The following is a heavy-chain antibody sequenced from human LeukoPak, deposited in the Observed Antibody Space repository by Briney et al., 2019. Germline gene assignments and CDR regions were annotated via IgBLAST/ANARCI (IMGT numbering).Heavy chain of an antibody. D-gene: IGHD3-22*01. V-gene: IGHV3-9*01. CDR2: ISWNSGSI. J-gene: IGHJ4*02. CDR3: AKDFGDSSGSSDY. Sequence: QSGGSLRLSCAASGFTFDDYAMHWVRQAPGKGLEWVSGISWNSGSIGYADSVKGRFTISRDNAKNSLYLQMNSLRAEDTALYYCAKDFGDSSGSSDYWGQGTLVTVSS. CDR1: GFTFDDYA.